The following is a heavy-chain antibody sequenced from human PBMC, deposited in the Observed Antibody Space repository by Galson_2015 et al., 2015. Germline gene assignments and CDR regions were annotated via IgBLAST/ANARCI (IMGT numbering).Heavy chain of an antibody. CDR3: ARVPNGDSYWYFDP. D-gene: IGHD4-17*01. CDR2: IIPIFGTA. Sequence: SVKVSCKASGGTFSSYAISWVRQAPGQGLEWMGGIIPIFGTASYVQKFQGRVTITADESTSTAYMELSSLRSEDTAVYYCARVPNGDSYWYFDPWGRGTLVTVSS. J-gene: IGHJ2*01. V-gene: IGHV1-69*13. CDR1: GGTFSSYA.